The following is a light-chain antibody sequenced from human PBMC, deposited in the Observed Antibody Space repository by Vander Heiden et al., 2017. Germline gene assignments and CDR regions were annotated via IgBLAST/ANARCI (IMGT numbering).Light chain of an antibody. V-gene: IGKV1-39*01. CDR3: QQTYTVPVT. CDR2: DAS. Sequence: DILMTQYPSSLSASVGDRFTISCRASHFMSTYLKWFQQKPGRAPKLLIYDASRLQAGVPSRFTGSGSGQDFSLTITSLQPEDFATYYCQQTYTVPVTFGGGTRVE. CDR1: HFMSTY. J-gene: IGKJ4*01.